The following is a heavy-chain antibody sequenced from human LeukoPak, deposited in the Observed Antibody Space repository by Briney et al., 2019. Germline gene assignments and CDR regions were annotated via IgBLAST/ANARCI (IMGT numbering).Heavy chain of an antibody. CDR2: INTNTGNP. D-gene: IGHD3-22*01. V-gene: IGHV7-4-1*02. J-gene: IGHJ4*02. Sequence: ASVKVSYKASGYTFTSYAMNWVRQAPGQGLEWMGWINTNTGNPTYAQGFTGRFVFSLDTSVSTAYLQISSLKAEDTAVYYCARVKTYYYDSSGYYLDYWGQGTLVTVSS. CDR3: ARVKTYYYDSSGYYLDY. CDR1: GYTFTSYA.